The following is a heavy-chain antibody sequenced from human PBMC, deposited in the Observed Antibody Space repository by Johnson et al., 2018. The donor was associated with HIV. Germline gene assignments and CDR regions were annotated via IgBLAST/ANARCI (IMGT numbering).Heavy chain of an antibody. CDR3: ARGTGTDDAFDI. Sequence: VQLVESGGGVVQPGRSLRLSCAASGFTLNNYDMHWVRQDIGKGLEWVSEIDIDGDTYYADSVKGRFTISRDNSKNTLYLQMNSLRAEDTAVYYCARGTGTDDAFDIWGQGTMVTVSS. V-gene: IGHV3-13*01. J-gene: IGHJ3*02. CDR1: GFTLNNYD. CDR2: IDIDGDT. D-gene: IGHD1-1*01.